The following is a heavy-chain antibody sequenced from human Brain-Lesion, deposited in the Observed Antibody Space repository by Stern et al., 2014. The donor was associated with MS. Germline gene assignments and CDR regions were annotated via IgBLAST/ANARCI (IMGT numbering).Heavy chain of an antibody. V-gene: IGHV3-7*01. CDR2: IRQDGGET. CDR3: ARHLAFEFVP. D-gene: IGHD2/OR15-2a*01. Sequence: EVQLVESGGGLVRPGESLTLSCVASGFTFSRYWMTWVRQAPGKGLDWVANIRQDGGETYYVDSVKARFTISRDNAKNSLFLQMNSLRVEDTAVYYCARHLAFEFVPWGQGTLVTVSS. CDR1: GFTFSRYW. J-gene: IGHJ5*02.